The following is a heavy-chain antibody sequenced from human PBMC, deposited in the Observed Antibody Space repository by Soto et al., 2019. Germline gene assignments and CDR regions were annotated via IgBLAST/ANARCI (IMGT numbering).Heavy chain of an antibody. V-gene: IGHV4-30-4*01. J-gene: IGHJ5*02. CDR2: IYYSGSA. CDR3: ARGSEEKLDAQDMWFDP. Sequence: QVQLQESGPGLVKPSQTLSLTCTVSIGSITRSDYYWSWIRQPPGKGLEWIGYIYYSGSAYYNPSLKCRVFISVDTSKNQFSLNLNSVTAADTAVYYCARGSEEKLDAQDMWFDPWGQGTLVTVSS. CDR1: IGSITRSDYY. D-gene: IGHD6-13*01.